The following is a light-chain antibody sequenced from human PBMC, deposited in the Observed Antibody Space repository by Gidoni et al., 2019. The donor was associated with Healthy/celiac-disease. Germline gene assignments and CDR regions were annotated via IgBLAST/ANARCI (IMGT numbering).Light chain of an antibody. Sequence: DIVLTQSPDSLAVSLGERATINCKSSQSVLYSSNNKNYLAWYQQKPGQPSKLLIYWASTRESGVPDRFIGSGSGTDFTLTISSLQAEDLAVYYCQQYYSTPWTFGQGTKVEIK. CDR1: QSVLYSSNNKNY. CDR3: QQYYSTPWT. CDR2: WAS. V-gene: IGKV4-1*01. J-gene: IGKJ1*01.